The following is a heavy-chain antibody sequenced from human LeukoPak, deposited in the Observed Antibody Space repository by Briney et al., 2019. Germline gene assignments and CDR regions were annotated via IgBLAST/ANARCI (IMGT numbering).Heavy chain of an antibody. D-gene: IGHD5-18*01. Sequence: SETLSLTCAVYGGSFSGYYWSWIRQPPGKGLEWIGEINHSGGTNYNPSLKSRVTISVDTSKNQFSLKLSSVTAADTAVYYCARDVDTAYYFDYWGQGTLVTVSS. J-gene: IGHJ4*02. CDR2: INHSGGT. CDR3: ARDVDTAYYFDY. CDR1: GGSFSGYY. V-gene: IGHV4-34*01.